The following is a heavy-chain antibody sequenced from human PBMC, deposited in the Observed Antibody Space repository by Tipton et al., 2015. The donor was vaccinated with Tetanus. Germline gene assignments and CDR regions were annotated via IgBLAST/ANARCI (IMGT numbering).Heavy chain of an antibody. Sequence: TLSLTCTVSGGPISTYYWSWIRQPPGKGLEWIGEINHSGSTNYNPSLKSRVTISVDTSKNQFSLKLNSVTAADTAVYYCARDLQDYYGSGSPGWFDPWGQGTLVTVSS. CDR1: GGPISTYY. D-gene: IGHD3-10*01. V-gene: IGHV4-34*09. CDR2: INHSGST. J-gene: IGHJ5*02. CDR3: ARDLQDYYGSGSPGWFDP.